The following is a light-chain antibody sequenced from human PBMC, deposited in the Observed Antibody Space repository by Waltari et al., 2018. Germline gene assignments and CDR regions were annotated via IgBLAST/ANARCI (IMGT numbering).Light chain of an antibody. V-gene: IGKV3-20*01. J-gene: IGKJ1*01. CDR2: DAS. Sequence: EIVLTQSPGTLSLSPGERATLSCRASQSVSRTLAWYQQKPGQAPRLLIYDASRRATGIPDRFSGSGSGTDSSLTISRLEPEDFAWYFCQKYGTLPATFGQGTKVEIK. CDR3: QKYGTLPAT. CDR1: QSVSRT.